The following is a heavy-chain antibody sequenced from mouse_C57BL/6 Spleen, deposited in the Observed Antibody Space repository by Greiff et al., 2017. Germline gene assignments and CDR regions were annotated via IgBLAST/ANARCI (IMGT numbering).Heavy chain of an antibody. Sequence: QVQLKQPGTELVKPGASVKLSCKASGYTFTSYWMQWVKQRPGQGLEWIGEIDPSDSYTNYNQKFKGKATLTVDTSSSTAYMQLSSLTSEDSAVYYCARSPYYWGQGTTLTVSS. V-gene: IGHV1-50*01. CDR1: GYTFTSYW. CDR2: IDPSDSYT. CDR3: ARSPYY. J-gene: IGHJ2*01.